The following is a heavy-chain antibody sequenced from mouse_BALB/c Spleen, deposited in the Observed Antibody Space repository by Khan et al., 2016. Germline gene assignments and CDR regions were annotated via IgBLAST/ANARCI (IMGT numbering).Heavy chain of an antibody. CDR2: IHPSDSET. D-gene: IGHD3-3*01. CDR3: ARGAGSYHY. V-gene: IGHV1S82*01. J-gene: IGHJ2*01. CDR1: DYSFTSNR. Sequence: QVQLQQPGTEPERPGASVKLSCQASDYSFTSNRMNWVKQRPGQGLEWSGMIHPSDSETRLNQTIKDKATLTVDKSSTTADMQLRSPTFEDTAVCSCARGAGSYHYWCQGTTLTVTS.